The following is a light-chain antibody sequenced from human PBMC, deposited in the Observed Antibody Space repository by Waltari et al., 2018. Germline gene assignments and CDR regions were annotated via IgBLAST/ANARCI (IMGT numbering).Light chain of an antibody. J-gene: IGKJ3*01. CDR3: QQYYSSPFT. Sequence: DIQMTQSPSTLSASVGARLTINCTSSQSVLFSSNNRNYLAWYQQKPGQSPKLVLYWASTRESGVPDRFSGSGSATDFTLTISSLQAEDVAVYYCQQYYSSPFTFGPGTKLEIK. CDR1: QSVLFSSNNRNY. CDR2: WAS. V-gene: IGKV4-1*01.